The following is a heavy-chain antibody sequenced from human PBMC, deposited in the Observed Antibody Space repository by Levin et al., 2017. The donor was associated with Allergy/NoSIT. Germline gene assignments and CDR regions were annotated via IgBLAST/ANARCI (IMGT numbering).Heavy chain of an antibody. D-gene: IGHD5-24*01. CDR2: ISSSSSTI. CDR3: AMGYLKMATIDDAFDI. CDR1: GFTFSSYS. V-gene: IGHV3-48*02. Sequence: ETLSLTCAASGFTFSSYSMNWVRQAPGKGLEWVSYISSSSSTIYYADSVKGRFTISRDNAKNSLYLQMNSLRDEDTAVYYCAMGYLKMATIDDAFDIWGQGTMVTVSS. J-gene: IGHJ3*02.